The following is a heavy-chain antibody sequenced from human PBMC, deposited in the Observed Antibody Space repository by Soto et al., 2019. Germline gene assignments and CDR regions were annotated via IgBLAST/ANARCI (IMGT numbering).Heavy chain of an antibody. V-gene: IGHV3-15*07. CDR2: IKSKTDGGTT. J-gene: IGHJ3*02. CDR1: GFTFDDYA. D-gene: IGHD2-2*01. Sequence: PGGSLRLSCAASGFTFDDYAMHWVRQAPGKGLEWVGRIKSKTDGGTTDYAAPVKGRFTISRDDSKNTLYLQMNSLKTEDTAVYYCASILAAMGDAFDIWGQGTMVTVSS. CDR3: ASILAAMGDAFDI.